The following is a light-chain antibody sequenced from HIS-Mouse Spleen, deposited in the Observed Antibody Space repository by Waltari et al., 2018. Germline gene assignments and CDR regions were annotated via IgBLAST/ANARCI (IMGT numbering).Light chain of an antibody. CDR2: GAS. Sequence: EIVLTQSPGTLSLSPVERATLSCRASQSVSSSYLAWYQQKPGQAPRLLTYGASSRATGIPDRFSGSGSGTDFTLTISRLEPEDFAVYYCQQYGSSPPITFGQGTRLEIK. CDR1: QSVSSSY. CDR3: QQYGSSPPIT. V-gene: IGKV3-20*01. J-gene: IGKJ5*01.